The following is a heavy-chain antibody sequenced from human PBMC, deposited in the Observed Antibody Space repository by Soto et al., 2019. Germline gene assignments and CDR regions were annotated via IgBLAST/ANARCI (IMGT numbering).Heavy chain of an antibody. V-gene: IGHV3-64*04. J-gene: IGHJ4*02. CDR1: GFSFSSYS. D-gene: IGHD4-17*01. CDR2: IRSDGGYT. CDR3: ARDPTTVVSVKTEYYFDY. Sequence: GESLKISCSASGFSFSSYSMHWGRQAPGKGLEYISAIRSDGGYTEYADSVKGRFTISRDNAKNSLYLQMNSLRAEDTAVYYCARDPTTVVSVKTEYYFDYWGQGTLVTVSS.